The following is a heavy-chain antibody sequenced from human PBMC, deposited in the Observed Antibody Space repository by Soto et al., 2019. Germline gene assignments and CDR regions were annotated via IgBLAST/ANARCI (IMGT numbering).Heavy chain of an antibody. CDR2: IFYSGSA. J-gene: IGHJ4*02. CDR3: SRRRDYYHSSGYPQGFYFDY. V-gene: IGHV4-31*03. D-gene: IGHD3-22*01. CDR1: GGSINSATYY. Sequence: LSLTCSVSGGSINSATYYWSWVRQRPGKGLEWIGHIFYSGSAYYNASLKTRLAISVDTSKNQFSLKLSSVTAADTAVYYCSRRRDYYHSSGYPQGFYFDYWGQGTLVTVSS.